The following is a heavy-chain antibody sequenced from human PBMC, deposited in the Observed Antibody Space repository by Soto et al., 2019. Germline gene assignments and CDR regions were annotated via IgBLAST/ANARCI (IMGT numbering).Heavy chain of an antibody. V-gene: IGHV3-74*01. CDR1: GFTFSGYR. CDR2: INGDGSYT. J-gene: IGHJ6*02. D-gene: IGHD5-18*01. CDR3: ARDYSNAGMDV. Sequence: GGSLRLSCAASGFTFSGYRMLWVRQVAGKGLVWVSRINGDGSYTNYADSVEGRFTISRDNAKNTLFLQMNSLRGEDTAVYYCARDYSNAGMDVWGQGTTVTVSS.